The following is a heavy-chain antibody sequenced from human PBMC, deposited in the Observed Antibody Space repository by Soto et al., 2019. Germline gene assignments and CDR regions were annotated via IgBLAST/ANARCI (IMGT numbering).Heavy chain of an antibody. Sequence: QVQLVESGGGVVQPGRSLRLSCAASGFTFSTYGIHWVRQAPGKGLEWVAVIWYDGTNKYYADSVKGRFTISRDNSKNTLYLQMNSLRADDTAVYYCGRDRCGYDCYYQYGMDVWGQGTTVTVS. CDR2: IWYDGTNK. J-gene: IGHJ6*02. D-gene: IGHD5-12*01. V-gene: IGHV3-33*01. CDR3: GRDRCGYDCYYQYGMDV. CDR1: GFTFSTYG.